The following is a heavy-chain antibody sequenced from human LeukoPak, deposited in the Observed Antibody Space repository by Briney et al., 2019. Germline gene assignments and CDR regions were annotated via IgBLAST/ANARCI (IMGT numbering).Heavy chain of an antibody. V-gene: IGHV3-48*03. Sequence: PGGSLRLSRAASGFTFSSYEMNWVRQAPGKGLEWVSYISSSGSTIYYADSVKGRFTISRDNAKNSLYLQMNSLRAEDTAVYYCARDGGGITMIVVVTPVPTYFDYWGQGTLSPSPQ. J-gene: IGHJ4*02. CDR1: GFTFSSYE. CDR3: ARDGGGITMIVVVTPVPTYFDY. D-gene: IGHD3-22*01. CDR2: ISSSGSTI.